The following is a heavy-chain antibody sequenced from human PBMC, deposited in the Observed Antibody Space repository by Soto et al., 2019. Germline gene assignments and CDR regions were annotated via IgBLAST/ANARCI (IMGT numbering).Heavy chain of an antibody. Sequence: AASVKVSCKASGGTFSSYAISWVRQAPGQGLEWMGGIIPIFGTANYAQKFQGRVTITADESTSTAYMELSSLRSEDTAVYYCARNEMATITVDAFDIWGQGTMVTVSS. CDR3: ARNEMATITVDAFDI. D-gene: IGHD5-12*01. CDR1: GGTFSSYA. CDR2: IIPIFGTA. J-gene: IGHJ3*02. V-gene: IGHV1-69*13.